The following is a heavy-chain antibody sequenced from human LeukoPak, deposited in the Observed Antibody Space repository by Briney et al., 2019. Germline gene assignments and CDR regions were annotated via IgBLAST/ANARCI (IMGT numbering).Heavy chain of an antibody. CDR1: EYRFTSYW. Sequence: GESLKISRKGSEYRFTSYWIAWVRQMPGRGVDWMEIIYPGDSDTRYSPSFQGQVTISVDKSINTAYLQWSSLKASDTATYYCARGQFGRIDAFDIWGQGTMVTVSS. D-gene: IGHD5-24*01. CDR2: IYPGDSDT. V-gene: IGHV5-51*01. CDR3: ARGQFGRIDAFDI. J-gene: IGHJ3*02.